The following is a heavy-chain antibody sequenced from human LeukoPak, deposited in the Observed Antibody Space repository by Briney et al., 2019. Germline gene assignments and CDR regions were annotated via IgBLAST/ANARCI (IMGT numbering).Heavy chain of an antibody. D-gene: IGHD3-3*01. CDR2: IKQDGSEK. CDR1: GFTFSSHW. Sequence: PGGSLKLSCAASGFTFSSHWMSWVRQAPGKGLEWVAHIKQDGSEKYYVDSVKGRFTISRDIAKNSLYLQMNSLRAEDTAVYYCASAASYDFWSGYYGNYWGQGTLVTVSS. J-gene: IGHJ4*02. V-gene: IGHV3-7*03. CDR3: ASAASYDFWSGYYGNY.